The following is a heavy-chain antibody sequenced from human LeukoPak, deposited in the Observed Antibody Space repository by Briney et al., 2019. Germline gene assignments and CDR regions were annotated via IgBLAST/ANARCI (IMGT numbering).Heavy chain of an antibody. CDR2: IYYSGST. V-gene: IGHV4-39*07. D-gene: IGHD3-22*01. J-gene: IGHJ5*02. Sequence: SETLSLTCTVSGGSISSSSYYWGWIRQPPGKGLEWIGSIYYSGSTYYNPSLKSRVTISVDTSKNQFSLKLSSVTAADTAVYYCARDFKKPYYYDTWGQGTLVTVSS. CDR3: ARDFKKPYYYDT. CDR1: GGSISSSSYY.